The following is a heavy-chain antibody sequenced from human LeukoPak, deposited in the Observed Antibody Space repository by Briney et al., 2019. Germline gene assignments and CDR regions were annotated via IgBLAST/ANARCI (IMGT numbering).Heavy chain of an antibody. CDR3: ARGERYYSSSSPYYYYYYMDV. CDR2: IYYSGST. Sequence: SETPSLTCTVSGGSISSSSYYWGWIRQPPGKGLEWIGSIYYSGSTYYNPSLKSRVTISVDTSKNQFSLKLSSVTAADTAVYYCARGERYYSSSSPYYYYYYMDVWGKGTTVTVSS. V-gene: IGHV4-39*07. D-gene: IGHD6-6*01. CDR1: GGSISSSSYY. J-gene: IGHJ6*03.